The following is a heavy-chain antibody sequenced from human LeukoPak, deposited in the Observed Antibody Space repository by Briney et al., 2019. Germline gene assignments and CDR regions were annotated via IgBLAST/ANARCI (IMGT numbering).Heavy chain of an antibody. D-gene: IGHD3-3*01. CDR1: GGSFSGYY. CDR3: ARVILGFDP. Sequence: SETLSLTCAVYGGSFSGYYWSWIRQPPGKGPEWIGEINHSGSTNYNPSLKSRVTISVDTSKNQFSLKLSSVTAADTAVYYCARVILGFDPWGQGTLVTVSS. J-gene: IGHJ5*02. V-gene: IGHV4-34*01. CDR2: INHSGST.